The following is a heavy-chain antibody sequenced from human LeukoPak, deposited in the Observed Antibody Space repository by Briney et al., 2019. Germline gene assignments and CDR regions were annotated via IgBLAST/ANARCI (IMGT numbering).Heavy chain of an antibody. CDR2: ISYDGSNK. Sequence: GGSLRLSCAASGFTFSSYAMHWVRQAPGKGLEWVAVISYDGSNKYYADSAKGRFTISRDNSKNTLYLQMNSLRAEDTAVYYCARDPLRNVWFGELSWYFDYWGQGTLVTVSS. CDR1: GFTFSSYA. D-gene: IGHD3-10*01. V-gene: IGHV3-30*04. CDR3: ARDPLRNVWFGELSWYFDY. J-gene: IGHJ4*02.